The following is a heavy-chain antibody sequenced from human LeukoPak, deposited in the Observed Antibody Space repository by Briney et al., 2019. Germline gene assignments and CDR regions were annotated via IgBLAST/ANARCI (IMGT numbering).Heavy chain of an antibody. D-gene: IGHD3-9*01. Sequence: ASVKVSCKASGYTFTGFYLHWVRQAPGQGLEWMGWINPNSGGTDFAQRCQGRVTMTRDTSISTAYMELSRLRSDDTAVYYCATYDILTGYRYWGQGTLVTVSS. J-gene: IGHJ4*02. CDR2: INPNSGGT. CDR3: ATYDILTGYRY. V-gene: IGHV1-2*02. CDR1: GYTFTGFY.